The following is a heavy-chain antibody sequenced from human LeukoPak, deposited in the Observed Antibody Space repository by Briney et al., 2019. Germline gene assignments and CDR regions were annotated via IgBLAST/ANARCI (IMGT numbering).Heavy chain of an antibody. CDR2: INANSGGT. Sequence: ASVKVSCKASGYTFTGYYMHWVRQAPGQGLEWMGWINANSGGTNYAQKFQGRVTMTRDTSISTAYMELSRLRSDDTAVYYCARDGLGRFQEFDYWGQGTLVTVSS. V-gene: IGHV1-2*02. J-gene: IGHJ4*02. CDR3: ARDGLGRFQEFDY. D-gene: IGHD3-16*01. CDR1: GYTFTGYY.